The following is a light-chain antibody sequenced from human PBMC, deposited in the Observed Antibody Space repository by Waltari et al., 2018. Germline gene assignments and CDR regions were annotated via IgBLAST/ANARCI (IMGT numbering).Light chain of an antibody. J-gene: IGKJ4*01. CDR1: EDVRSY. CDR3: QHLVRYPLS. Sequence: LLTQSPVSLSASVGDTVTLTCRASEDVRSYLAWVQQKPGRAPNLLIFGVSTLQSGVPSRFSGAGYGTDFTLTISGLQPEDSATYYSQHLVRYPLSFGGGTKVEIQ. V-gene: IGKV1-9*01. CDR2: GVS.